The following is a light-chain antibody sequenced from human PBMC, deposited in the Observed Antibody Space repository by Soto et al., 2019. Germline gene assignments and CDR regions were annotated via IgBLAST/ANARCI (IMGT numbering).Light chain of an antibody. CDR2: GAS. CDR1: QSVYSSY. J-gene: IGKJ1*01. CDR3: LQYGASPRT. Sequence: EIVLTQSPGTLSLSPGERATLSCRASQSVYSSYLAWYQQRPGQAPRLLIYGASSRATGIPDRFSGSGSGTDFTLTVSRLEPEDLAVYYCLQYGASPRTFAQGTKSDIK. V-gene: IGKV3-20*01.